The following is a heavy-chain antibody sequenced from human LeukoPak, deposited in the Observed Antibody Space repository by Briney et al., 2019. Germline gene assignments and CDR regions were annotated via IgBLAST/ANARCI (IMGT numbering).Heavy chain of an antibody. J-gene: IGHJ4*02. V-gene: IGHV1-46*01. CDR3: ARVAPEGEDTAMGGYYFDY. D-gene: IGHD5-18*01. CDR2: INPSGGST. Sequence: GASVKVSCKASGYTFTSYYMHWVRQAPGQGLEWMGIINPSGGSTSYAQKFQGRVTMTRDTSTSTVYMELSSLRSEDTAVYYCARVAPEGEDTAMGGYYFDYWGQGTLVTVSS. CDR1: GYTFTSYY.